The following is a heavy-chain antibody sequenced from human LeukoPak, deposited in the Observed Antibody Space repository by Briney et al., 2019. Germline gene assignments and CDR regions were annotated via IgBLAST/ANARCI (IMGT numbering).Heavy chain of an antibody. Sequence: GGSLRLSCAASGFTFSYFSMNWVRQAPGKGLEWVSSISSDTSYIYYADSVKGRFTISRDNAKNSLYLQMNSLRAEDTAVYYCARAWATDFDYWGQGTLVTVSS. V-gene: IGHV3-21*01. CDR2: ISSDTSYI. CDR1: GFTFSYFS. CDR3: ARAWATDFDY. J-gene: IGHJ4*02. D-gene: IGHD7-27*01.